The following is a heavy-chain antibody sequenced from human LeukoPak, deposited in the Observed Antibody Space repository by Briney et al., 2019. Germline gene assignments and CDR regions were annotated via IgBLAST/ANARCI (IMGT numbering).Heavy chain of an antibody. Sequence: SETLSLTCTVSGGSISSYYWSWIRQPPGKGLEWIGYIYYSGSTNYNPSLKSRVTISVDTSKNQFSLKLSSVTAADTAVYYCARSIAAAGRSRQFDYWGQGTLVIVSS. J-gene: IGHJ4*02. V-gene: IGHV4-59*08. D-gene: IGHD6-13*01. CDR2: IYYSGST. CDR1: GGSISSYY. CDR3: ARSIAAAGRSRQFDY.